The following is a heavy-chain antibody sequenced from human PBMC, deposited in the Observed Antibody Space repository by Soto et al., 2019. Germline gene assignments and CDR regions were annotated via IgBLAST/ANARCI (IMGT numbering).Heavy chain of an antibody. CDR1: GGTFSSYG. V-gene: IGHV1-69*13. CDR3: ARNHGGGLRDNYGMDV. CDR2: IIPIFGTA. J-gene: IGHJ6*02. D-gene: IGHD2-8*01. Sequence: SVKVSCKASGGTFSSYGISWVRQAPGQGLEWMGGIIPIFGTANYAQKFQGRVTITADESTSTAYMELSSLRSEDTAVYYCARNHGGGLRDNYGMDVWGQGTTVTVSS.